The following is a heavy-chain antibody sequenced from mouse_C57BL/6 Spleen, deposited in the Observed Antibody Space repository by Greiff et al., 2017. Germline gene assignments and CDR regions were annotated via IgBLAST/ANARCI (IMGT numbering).Heavy chain of an antibody. V-gene: IGHV5-17*01. D-gene: IGHD2-4*01. CDR3: ARPVRDYDSYAMDY. Sequence: EVHLVESGGGLVKPGGSLKLSCAASGFTFSDYGMHWVRQAPEKGLEWVAYISSGSSTIYYADTVKGRFTISRDNAKNTLFLQMTSLRSEDTAMYYCARPVRDYDSYAMDYWGQGTSVTVSS. J-gene: IGHJ4*01. CDR1: GFTFSDYG. CDR2: ISSGSSTI.